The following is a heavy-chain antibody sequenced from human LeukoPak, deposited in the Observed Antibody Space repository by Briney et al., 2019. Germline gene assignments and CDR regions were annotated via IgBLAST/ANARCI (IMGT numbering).Heavy chain of an antibody. Sequence: GASVKVSCKASGYTFTSYDINWGRQATGQGLEWMGWMNPNSGNTGYAQKFQGRVTITRNTSISTAYMELSSLRSEEPAVYYCAREYSSSSGDYWGQGTLVSVSS. CDR1: GYTFTSYD. D-gene: IGHD6-6*01. CDR2: MNPNSGNT. J-gene: IGHJ4*02. CDR3: AREYSSSSGDY. V-gene: IGHV1-8*03.